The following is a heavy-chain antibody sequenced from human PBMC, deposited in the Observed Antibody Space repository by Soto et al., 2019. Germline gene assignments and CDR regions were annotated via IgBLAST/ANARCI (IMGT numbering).Heavy chain of an antibody. CDR2: MYKTGST. D-gene: IGHD5-18*01. Sequence: SETLSLTCTVSGGSISGYYWSWIRQPPGKGLEWIGYMYKTGSTVYNPSFKSRVTISVDTSKNQFSLKLNSVTAADTAVYYCARELQLWLTLRDYWGQGTLVTVSS. J-gene: IGHJ4*02. V-gene: IGHV4-59*01. CDR1: GGSISGYY. CDR3: ARELQLWLTLRDY.